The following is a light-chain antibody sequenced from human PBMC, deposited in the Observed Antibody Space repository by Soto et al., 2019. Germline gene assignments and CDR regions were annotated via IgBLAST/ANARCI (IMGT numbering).Light chain of an antibody. J-gene: IGLJ2*01. V-gene: IGLV2-14*01. CDR1: RDDIGAYDY. Sequence: QSVLTQPASVSGSPGQSITISCAGTRDDIGAYDYVSWYQQHPGNAPKLLVYEVTNRPSGVSDRFSGSKSGNTASLTISGLQAEDAADYYCASYTNSSAVVFGGGTKVTVL. CDR3: ASYTNSSAVV. CDR2: EVT.